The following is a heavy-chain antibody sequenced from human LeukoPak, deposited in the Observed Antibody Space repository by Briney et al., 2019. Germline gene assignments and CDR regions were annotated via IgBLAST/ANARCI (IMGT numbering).Heavy chain of an antibody. V-gene: IGHV3-48*01. CDR2: ISSSSSTI. CDR1: GCTFSTYS. CDR3: ATETYCSGGSCYPYYFDY. D-gene: IGHD2-15*01. Sequence: PGGSLRLSCAASGCTFSTYSMNWVRQAPGKGREWVSYISSSSSTIYYADSVKGRFTISRDNAKDSLYLQMNSLRAEDTAVYYCATETYCSGGSCYPYYFDYWGQGTLVTVSS. J-gene: IGHJ4*02.